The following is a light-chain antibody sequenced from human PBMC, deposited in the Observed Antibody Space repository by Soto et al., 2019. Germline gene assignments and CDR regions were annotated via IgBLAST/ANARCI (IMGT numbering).Light chain of an antibody. Sequence: ELVMTPSPDTLSVXXXXXAXXSXTXSQSVSSNLAWYQXXPGQAXXLXXYGASTRATGIPARFSGSGSGTEFTLPISSLQSEDFAAYYCQQYNNWPPITFGQGTRLEIK. CDR2: GAS. V-gene: IGKV3-15*01. J-gene: IGKJ5*01. CDR1: QSVSSN. CDR3: QQYNNWPPIT.